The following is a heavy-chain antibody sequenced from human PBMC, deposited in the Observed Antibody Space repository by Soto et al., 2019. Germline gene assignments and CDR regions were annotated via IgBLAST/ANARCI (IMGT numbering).Heavy chain of an antibody. Sequence: SETLSLTCAVYGGSFSGYYWSWIRQPPGKGLEWIGEINHSGSTNYNPSLKSRVTISVDTSKNQFSLKLSSVTAADTAVYYCARGLPPGVPAPFYYFDYWGQGTLVTVSS. CDR1: GGSFSGYY. J-gene: IGHJ4*02. V-gene: IGHV4-34*01. CDR2: INHSGST. CDR3: ARGLPPGVPAPFYYFDY. D-gene: IGHD2-2*01.